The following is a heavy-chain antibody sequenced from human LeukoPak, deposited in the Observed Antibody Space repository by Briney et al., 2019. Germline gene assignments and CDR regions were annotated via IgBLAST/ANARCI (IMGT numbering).Heavy chain of an antibody. CDR1: GYTFTGYY. J-gene: IGHJ6*04. CDR2: INPNSGGR. V-gene: IGHV1-2*02. CDR3: ARDRITIFGVVIGVMDV. D-gene: IGHD3-3*01. Sequence: ASVKVSCKASGYTFTGYYMHWVRQAPGQGLEWMGWINPNSGGRNYAQKFQGRVTMTRDTSISTAYMELSRLRSDDTAVYYCARDRITIFGVVIGVMDVWGKGTTVTVSS.